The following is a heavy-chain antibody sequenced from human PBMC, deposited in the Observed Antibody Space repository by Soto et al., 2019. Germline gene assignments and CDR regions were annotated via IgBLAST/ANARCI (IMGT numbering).Heavy chain of an antibody. J-gene: IGHJ4*02. CDR3: ARRMPIDSYPFDY. V-gene: IGHV4-30-4*01. CDR2: IYSTGST. D-gene: IGHD2-2*01. CDR1: GGSISSGDYF. Sequence: QVQLQESGPGLVKSSQTLSLTCTVSGGSISSGDYFWSWIRQPPGKGLVWIGYIYSTGSTYYNPSLKRRVTISVDPSKNQFSLKLNSVTAADTAVYYCARRMPIDSYPFDYWGQGSLVTVSS.